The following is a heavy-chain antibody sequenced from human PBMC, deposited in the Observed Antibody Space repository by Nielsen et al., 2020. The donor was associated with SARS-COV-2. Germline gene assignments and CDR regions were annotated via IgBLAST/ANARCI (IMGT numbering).Heavy chain of an antibody. J-gene: IGHJ4*02. Sequence: WIRQPPGKGLEWLGVIRSKIYGETTEYAASVKGRFTISRDDSKSIAYLQMNSLKTEDTAVYYCTRAHITIFGVVEPHKYWGQGTLVTVSS. CDR3: TRAHITIFGVVEPHKY. CDR2: IRSKIYGETT. D-gene: IGHD3-3*01. V-gene: IGHV3-49*02.